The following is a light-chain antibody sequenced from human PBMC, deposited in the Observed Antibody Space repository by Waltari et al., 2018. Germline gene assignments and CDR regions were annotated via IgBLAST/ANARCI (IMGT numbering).Light chain of an antibody. J-gene: IGLJ1*01. CDR3: QSADSSGTYV. CDR1: ALPKQY. V-gene: IGLV3-25*03. Sequence: SYELTQPPSVSVSPGQTARITCSGDALPKQYACWYQQKPGQAPVLVICKDSERPSGIPERFSVSSSGTTVTLTISGVQAEDEADYYCQSADSSGTYVFGTGTKVTVL. CDR2: KDS.